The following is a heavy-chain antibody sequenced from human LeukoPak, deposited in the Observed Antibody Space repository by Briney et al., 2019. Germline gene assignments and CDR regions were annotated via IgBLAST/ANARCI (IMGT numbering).Heavy chain of an antibody. CDR1: GFTFSSYS. V-gene: IGHV3-21*01. CDR2: ISSSSSYI. Sequence: GGSLRLSCAASGFTFSSYSMNWVRQAPGKGLEWVSSISSSSSYIYYADSVKGRFTISRDNAKNSLYLQMNSLRAEGTAVYYCARGTDSSSWYGSYYYYHYMDVWGKGTTVTVSS. D-gene: IGHD6-13*01. CDR3: ARGTDSSSWYGSYYYYHYMDV. J-gene: IGHJ6*03.